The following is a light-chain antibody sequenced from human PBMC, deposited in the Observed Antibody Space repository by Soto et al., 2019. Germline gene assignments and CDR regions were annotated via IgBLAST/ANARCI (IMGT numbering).Light chain of an antibody. Sequence: QSVLTQPPSASGSPGQSVTISCTGTSSDVGGYNYVSWYQHHPGKAPKLMIYEVNKRPSGVPDRFSGSKSGNTASLTVSGLQAEDDADYYCSSYAGSNNIRYVFGTGTKLT. CDR3: SSYAGSNNIRYV. J-gene: IGLJ1*01. CDR1: SSDVGGYNY. V-gene: IGLV2-8*01. CDR2: EVN.